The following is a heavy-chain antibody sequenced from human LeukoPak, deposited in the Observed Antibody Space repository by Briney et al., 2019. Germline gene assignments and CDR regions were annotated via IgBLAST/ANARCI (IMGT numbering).Heavy chain of an antibody. J-gene: IGHJ4*02. CDR2: INWNGGST. Sequence: GGSLRLSCAASGFTFDDYGMSWVRQAPGKGLEWVSGINWNGGSTGYADSVKGRFTISRDNAKNSLYLQMNSLRAEDTALYYCARDPNQQRGYHYYFDYWGQGTLVTVSS. D-gene: IGHD3-22*01. CDR3: ARDPNQQRGYHYYFDY. V-gene: IGHV3-20*04. CDR1: GFTFDDYG.